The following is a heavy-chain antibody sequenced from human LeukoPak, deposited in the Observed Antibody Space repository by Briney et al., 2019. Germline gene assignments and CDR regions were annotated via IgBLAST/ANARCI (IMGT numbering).Heavy chain of an antibody. J-gene: IGHJ4*02. Sequence: GGSLRLSCAASGFTFSNSAMSWVRQAPGKGLEWLSTITGSGGTTYSADSVKGRFTISRDNSKNTLYLQMNSLRAEDTAVYYCAKTGQADYWGQGTLVTVSS. D-gene: IGHD2-8*02. CDR1: GFTFSNSA. CDR3: AKTGQADY. V-gene: IGHV3-23*01. CDR2: ITGSGGTT.